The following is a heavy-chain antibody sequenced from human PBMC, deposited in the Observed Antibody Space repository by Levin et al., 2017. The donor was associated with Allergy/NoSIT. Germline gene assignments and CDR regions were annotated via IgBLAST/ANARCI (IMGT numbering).Heavy chain of an antibody. D-gene: IGHD6-13*01. CDR3: ARDGREQQLEWGAFDS. CDR1: GFTFSSYG. J-gene: IGHJ3*02. Sequence: PGGSLRLSCAASGFTFSSYGMHWVRQAPGKGLEWVAVIWYDGSNKYYADSVKGRFTISRDNSKNTLYLQMNSLRAEDTAVYYCARDGREQQLEWGAFDSWGQGTMVTVSS. CDR2: IWYDGSNK. V-gene: IGHV3-33*01.